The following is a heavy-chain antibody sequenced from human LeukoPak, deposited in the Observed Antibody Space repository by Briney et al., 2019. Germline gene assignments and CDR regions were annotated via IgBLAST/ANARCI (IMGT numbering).Heavy chain of an antibody. D-gene: IGHD6-6*01. CDR2: ISYDGSSK. Sequence: GGSLRLSCAASGFTFSSYGMHWVRQAPGKGLEWVAVISYDGSSKYYADSVKGRFTISRDNSKNTLYLQMNSLRAEDTAVYYCAKYSSSSNDYYGMDVWGQGTTVTVSS. V-gene: IGHV3-30*18. CDR3: AKYSSSSNDYYGMDV. J-gene: IGHJ6*02. CDR1: GFTFSSYG.